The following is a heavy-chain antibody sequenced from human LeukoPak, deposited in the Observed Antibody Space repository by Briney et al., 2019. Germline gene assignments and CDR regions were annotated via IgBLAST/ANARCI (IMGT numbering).Heavy chain of an antibody. D-gene: IGHD6-13*01. CDR3: ARDRLPLAAAALFQH. CDR2: ITPIFGTA. CDR1: GGTFSSYA. Sequence: SVKVSCKASGGTFSSYAISWVRQAPGQGLEWMGGITPIFGTANYAQKFQGRVTITADESTSTAYMELSSLRSEDTAVYYCARDRLPLAAAALFQHWGQGTLVTVSS. J-gene: IGHJ1*01. V-gene: IGHV1-69*13.